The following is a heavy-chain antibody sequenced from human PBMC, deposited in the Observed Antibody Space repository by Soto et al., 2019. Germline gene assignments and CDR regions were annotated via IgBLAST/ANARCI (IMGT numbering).Heavy chain of an antibody. CDR3: AKARGIVVVPAAIDY. CDR2: ISWNSGSI. Sequence: GGSLRLSCAASGFTFADYAMHWVRQAPGKGLEWVSGISWNSGSIGYADSVKGRFTISRDNAKNSLYLQMNSLRAEDTALYYCAKARGIVVVPAAIDYWGQGTLVTVSS. D-gene: IGHD2-2*01. J-gene: IGHJ4*02. V-gene: IGHV3-9*01. CDR1: GFTFADYA.